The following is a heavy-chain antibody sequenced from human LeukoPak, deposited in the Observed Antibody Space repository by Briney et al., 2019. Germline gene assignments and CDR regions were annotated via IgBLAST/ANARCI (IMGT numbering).Heavy chain of an antibody. Sequence: GASVKVSCKASGYTFTSYGISWVRQAPGQGLEWMGWISAYNGNTNYAQKFQGRVTMTRDTSISTAYMELSRLRSDDTAVYYCARVYCSGGSCYFNFDYWGQGTLVTVSS. CDR2: ISAYNGNT. CDR3: ARVYCSGGSCYFNFDY. J-gene: IGHJ4*02. D-gene: IGHD2-15*01. V-gene: IGHV1-18*01. CDR1: GYTFTSYG.